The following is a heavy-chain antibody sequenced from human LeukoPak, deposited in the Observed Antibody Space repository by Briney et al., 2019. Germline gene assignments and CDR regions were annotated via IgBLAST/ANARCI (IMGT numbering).Heavy chain of an antibody. D-gene: IGHD1-1*01. Sequence: ASVKVSCKASGYTFTGYIMHWVRQAPGQGLEWMGWINPNSGDTKYTQKFQGRVTLTRDTSISTAYMELNRPRSDDTAVYYCARGQTGALGFQHWGQGTLVTVSS. CDR2: INPNSGDT. V-gene: IGHV1-2*02. J-gene: IGHJ1*01. CDR3: ARGQTGALGFQH. CDR1: GYTFTGYI.